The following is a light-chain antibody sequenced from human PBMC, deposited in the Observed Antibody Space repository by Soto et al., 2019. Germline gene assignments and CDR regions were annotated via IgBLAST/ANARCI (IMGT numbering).Light chain of an antibody. CDR2: EGT. Sequence: QSALTQPGSVSGSPGQSITISCTGTSSDFGSYNLVSWYQQHPAKAPKLLIYEGTYRPSGVSYRFSGSKSGNTASLTISGLQAGDEADYYCCSYVGSTTSFVFGPGTKVTVL. CDR3: CSYVGSTTSFV. CDR1: SSDFGSYNL. J-gene: IGLJ1*01. V-gene: IGLV2-23*01.